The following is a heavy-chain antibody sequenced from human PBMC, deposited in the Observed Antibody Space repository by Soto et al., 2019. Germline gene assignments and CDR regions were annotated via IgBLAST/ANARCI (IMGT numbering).Heavy chain of an antibody. D-gene: IGHD4-17*01. CDR1: GFTFSSYA. CDR2: ISGSGGST. CDR3: AKDIIRFPLGYYYGMDV. V-gene: IGHV3-23*01. Sequence: GGSLRLSCAASGFTFSSYAMSWVRQAPGKGLEWVSAISGSGGSTYYADSVKGRFTISRDNSKNTLYLQMNSLRAEDTAVYYCAKDIIRFPLGYYYGMDVWGQGTTVTVSS. J-gene: IGHJ6*02.